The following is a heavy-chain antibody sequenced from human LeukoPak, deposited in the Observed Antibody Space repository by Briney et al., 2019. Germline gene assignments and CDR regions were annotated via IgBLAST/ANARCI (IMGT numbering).Heavy chain of an antibody. V-gene: IGHV3-7*01. D-gene: IGHD2-21*02. CDR3: ARERYCVGGDCYSIFES. CDR1: GFTFSSDW. Sequence: SGGSLRLSCAASGFTFSSDWMSWVRQAPGKRLERVANIKPGGSEIYYLDSVKGRFTTSRDNAKNSFYLQMNSLRGEDTAVYFCARERYCVGGDCYSIFESWGQGTLVTVSS. CDR2: IKPGGSEI. J-gene: IGHJ4*02.